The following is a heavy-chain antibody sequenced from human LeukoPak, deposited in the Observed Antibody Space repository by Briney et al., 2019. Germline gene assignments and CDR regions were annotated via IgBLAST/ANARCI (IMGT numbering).Heavy chain of an antibody. D-gene: IGHD3-10*01. V-gene: IGHV1-2*02. CDR3: ARRLGFGELLGWFDP. CDR2: INPKSGGT. CDR1: GYTFIGYY. J-gene: IGHJ5*02. Sequence: GASVKVSCKASGYTFIGYYMHWVRQAPGQGLEWMGWINPKSGGTNYAQKFQGRVTMTRDTSINTAYMELRRLRSDDTAVYYCARRLGFGELLGWFDPWGQGTLDTVSS.